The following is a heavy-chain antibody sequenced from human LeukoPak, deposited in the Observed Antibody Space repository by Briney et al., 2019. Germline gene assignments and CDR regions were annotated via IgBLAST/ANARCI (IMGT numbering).Heavy chain of an antibody. CDR1: GFTLSSYW. J-gene: IGHJ4*02. D-gene: IGHD3-10*01. CDR3: ARQGRPGPFDY. Sequence: GGSLRLSCAASGFTLSSYWMHWVRQAPGQGLVWVSRIISDGSSMTYADSVKGRFTISRDNAKNTLYLQMNSLRAEDTAVYYCARQGRPGPFDYWGQGTLVTVSS. V-gene: IGHV3-74*03. CDR2: IISDGSSM.